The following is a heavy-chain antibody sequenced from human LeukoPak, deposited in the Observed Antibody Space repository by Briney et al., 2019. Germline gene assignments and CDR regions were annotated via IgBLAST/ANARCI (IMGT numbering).Heavy chain of an antibody. CDR1: GFIFRNYA. J-gene: IGHJ4*02. CDR3: AKWGDYDILTGYYVSDF. V-gene: IGHV3-23*01. Sequence: GGSLRLSCAASGFIFRNYAMSWVRQAPGKGLEWVSAVTGSGDTTYYADSVKGRFTISRDNSKNTLYVEMNTLRAEDTAVYYCAKWGDYDILTGYYVSDFWGQGTLVTVSS. D-gene: IGHD3-9*01. CDR2: VTGSGDTT.